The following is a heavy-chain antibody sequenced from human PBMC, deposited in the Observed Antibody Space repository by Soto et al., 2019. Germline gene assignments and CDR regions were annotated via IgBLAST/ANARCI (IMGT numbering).Heavy chain of an antibody. V-gene: IGHV3-30*18. CDR2: ISYDGSNK. D-gene: IGHD3-22*01. CDR1: GFTFSSYG. J-gene: IGHJ3*02. Sequence: GGSLRLSCAASGFTFSSYGMHWVRQAPGKGLEWVAVISYDGSNKYYADSVKGRFATSRDNSKNTLYLQMNSLRAEDTAVYYCAQDGYYSDSSGSDAFDIWGQGTMVTVSS. CDR3: AQDGYYSDSSGSDAFDI.